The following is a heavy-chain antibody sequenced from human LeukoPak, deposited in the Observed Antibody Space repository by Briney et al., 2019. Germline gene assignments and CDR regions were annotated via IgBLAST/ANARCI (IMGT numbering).Heavy chain of an antibody. J-gene: IGHJ4*02. V-gene: IGHV3-30*04. CDR3: ATGGWRQIGAGYFDY. D-gene: IGHD5-24*01. CDR2: ISHDGSNK. CDR1: GFTFSSYA. Sequence: SGGSLRLSRAASGFTFSSYAMHWVRQAPGKGVEWVALISHDGSNKYYADSVKGRFTISRDNSKNTLYLQMNSLRAEDTAVYYCATGGWRQIGAGYFDYWGQGTLVTVSS.